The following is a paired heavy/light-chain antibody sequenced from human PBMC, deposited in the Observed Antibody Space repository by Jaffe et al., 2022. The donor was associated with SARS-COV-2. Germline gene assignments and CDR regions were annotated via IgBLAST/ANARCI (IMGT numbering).Heavy chain of an antibody. CDR1: GFTFSSYA. V-gene: IGHV3-23*04. Sequence: EVQLVESGGGLVQPGGSLRLSCAASGFTFSSYAMSWVRQAPGKGLQWVSATAPSGASTYYADSVKGRFTISRDNSKNTLYLQMNGLGAEDTAIYYCAKTAEMTSYYYYYYMDVWGKGTTVTVSS. J-gene: IGHJ6*03. D-gene: IGHD6-13*01. CDR3: AKTAEMTSYYYYYYMDV. CDR2: TAPSGAST.
Light chain of an antibody. V-gene: IGKV1-5*03. Sequence: DIQMTQSPSTLSASVGDRVTITCRASQSISSWLAWYQQRPGKAPKLLIYKASSLETGVPSRFSGSGSGTEFTLTISSLQPDDFATYYCQQYNSYSPLTFGGGTKVEIK. J-gene: IGKJ4*01. CDR1: QSISSW. CDR2: KAS. CDR3: QQYNSYSPLT.